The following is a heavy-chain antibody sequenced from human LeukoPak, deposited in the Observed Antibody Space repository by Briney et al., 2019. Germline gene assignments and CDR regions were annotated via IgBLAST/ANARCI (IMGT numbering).Heavy chain of an antibody. CDR3: AKIGAYYDILTGYQDAFDI. CDR1: GFTFSSYS. D-gene: IGHD3-9*01. J-gene: IGHJ3*02. CDR2: ISGSGGST. Sequence: GGSLRLSSAASGFTFSSYSMSWVRQAPGKGLEWVSAISGSGGSTYYADSVKGRFTISRDNSKNTLYLQMNSLRAEDTAVYYCAKIGAYYDILTGYQDAFDIWGQGTMVTVSS. V-gene: IGHV3-23*01.